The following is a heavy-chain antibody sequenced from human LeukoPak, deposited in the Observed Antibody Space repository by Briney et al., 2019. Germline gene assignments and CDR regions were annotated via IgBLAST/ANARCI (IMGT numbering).Heavy chain of an antibody. CDR2: VYHTGAP. D-gene: IGHD3-9*01. CDR3: ARDLGLTISANWFDP. Sequence: PSETLSLTCGVSGYSISSGYFWVWIRQPPGKGLEWIGSVYHTGAPYYNPSLRSPVTISVDTSNNQFSLELNSVTAADTAVYYCARDLGLTISANWFDPWGQGTLVTVSS. V-gene: IGHV4-38-2*02. CDR1: GYSISSGYF. J-gene: IGHJ5*02.